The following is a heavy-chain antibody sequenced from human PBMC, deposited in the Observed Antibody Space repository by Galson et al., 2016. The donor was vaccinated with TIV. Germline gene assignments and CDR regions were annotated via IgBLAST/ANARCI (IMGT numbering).Heavy chain of an antibody. CDR2: INPNSGDT. CDR3: ARVNSKTDKYCFDY. D-gene: IGHD1-7*01. J-gene: IGHJ4*02. V-gene: IGHV1-2*06. CDR1: GYTFTDYF. Sequence: SVKVSCKGSGYTFTDYFIHWVRQAPAQSLEWVGRINPNSGDTKYKAILQDRVTLTVDTSMSTAYMELSRLRADDTAVYFCARVNSKTDKYCFDYWGQGSLVTVSS.